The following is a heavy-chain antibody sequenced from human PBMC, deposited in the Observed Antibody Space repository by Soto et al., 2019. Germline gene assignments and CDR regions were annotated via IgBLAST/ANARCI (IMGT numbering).Heavy chain of an antibody. J-gene: IGHJ3*02. CDR3: AKARTSETAYDVFDI. D-gene: IGHD2-21*02. CDR1: GFTFSSYA. Sequence: GGSLRLSCAASGFTFSSYAMSWVHQAPGKGLEWVSAISAGAVATNYADSVKGRFTISRDNAKNTLCLQMNSLRAEDTAVYYCAKARTSETAYDVFDIWGQGTLVTVSS. V-gene: IGHV3-23*01. CDR2: ISAGAVAT.